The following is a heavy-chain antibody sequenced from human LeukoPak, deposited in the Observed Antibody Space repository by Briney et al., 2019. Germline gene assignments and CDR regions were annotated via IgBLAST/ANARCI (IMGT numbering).Heavy chain of an antibody. V-gene: IGHV1-46*01. Sequence: ASVKVSCKASGYTFSNYYIHWVRQAPGRGLEWMGIINPSGGSTSYAQKFQGRVTMTRDMSTSTVYMELSSLRSEDTAIYYCAREGRGVPGAIAAVKGFDYWGQGTLVTVSS. CDR2: INPSGGST. CDR3: AREGRGVPGAIAAVKGFDY. J-gene: IGHJ4*02. D-gene: IGHD6-13*01. CDR1: GYTFSNYY.